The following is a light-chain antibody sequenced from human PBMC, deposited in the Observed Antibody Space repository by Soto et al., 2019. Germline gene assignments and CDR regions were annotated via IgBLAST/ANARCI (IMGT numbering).Light chain of an antibody. V-gene: IGLV2-8*01. CDR2: DVT. J-gene: IGLJ2*01. Sequence: QSALTQPPSASGSPGQSVTISCTGTSDDVGGYNYVSWYQQHPGKAPKLMIYDVTKRPSGVPDRFSGSKSGNTASLTVSGLQAEDEADYYCCSYAGSSTLVVFGGGTKLTVL. CDR3: CSYAGSSTLVV. CDR1: SDDVGGYNY.